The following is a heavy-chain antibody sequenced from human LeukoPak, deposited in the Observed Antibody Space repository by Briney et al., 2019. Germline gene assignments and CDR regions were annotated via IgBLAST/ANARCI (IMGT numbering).Heavy chain of an antibody. J-gene: IGHJ2*01. Sequence: PGRSLRLSCAASGFTFSSYGMHWVRQAPGKGLEWVAVIWYDGTNKYYADSVKGRFTISRDNSKNTLYLQMNSLRAEDTATYYCAKALNYWYFDLWGRGNLVTVSS. CDR3: AKALNYWYFDL. V-gene: IGHV3-33*06. CDR2: IWYDGTNK. CDR1: GFTFSSYG.